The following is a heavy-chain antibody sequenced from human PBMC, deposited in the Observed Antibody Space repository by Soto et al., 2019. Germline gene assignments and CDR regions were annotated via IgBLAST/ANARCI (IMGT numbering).Heavy chain of an antibody. J-gene: IGHJ4*02. CDR1: GFTFSSYA. V-gene: IGHV3-23*01. CDR2: ISGSGGST. CDR3: AKDSRIVVVPAAIDY. D-gene: IGHD2-2*01. Sequence: GGSLRLSCTASGFTFSSYAMSWVRQAPGKGLEWVSAISGSGGSTYYADSVKGRFTISRDNSKNTLYLQMNSLRAEDTAVYYCAKDSRIVVVPAAIDYWGQGTLVTVSS.